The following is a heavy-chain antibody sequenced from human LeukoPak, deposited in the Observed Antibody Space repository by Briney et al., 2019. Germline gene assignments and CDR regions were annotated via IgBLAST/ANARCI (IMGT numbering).Heavy chain of an antibody. CDR3: SRFGATQPPFDS. D-gene: IGHD1-26*01. CDR2: ISGSTTYI. CDR1: GFTFSSYT. V-gene: IGHV3-21*01. Sequence: GGSLRLSCAASGFTFSSYTIHWVRQAPGKGLEWVSCISGSTTYIYYADSVKGRFTISRDNAKNSVFLQMNSLRDEDTAMYYCSRFGATQPPFDSWGQGTLVTVSS. J-gene: IGHJ4*02.